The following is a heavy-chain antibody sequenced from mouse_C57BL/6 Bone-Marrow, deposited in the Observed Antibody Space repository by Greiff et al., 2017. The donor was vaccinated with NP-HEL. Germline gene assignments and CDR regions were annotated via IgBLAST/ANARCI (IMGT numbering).Heavy chain of an antibody. D-gene: IGHD1-1*01. CDR1: GFNIKNTY. J-gene: IGHJ2*01. V-gene: IGHV14-3*01. CDR2: IDTANGNT. Sequence: VQLLQSVAGLVRPGASVKLSCTASGFNIKNTYMHWVQQRPEQGLEWIGRIDTANGNTKYAPKFQGKVTITADTSSNTAYLQLSSLTSEDTASYYCARPYYCVGNWGQGTTLTVSS. CDR3: ARPYYCVGN.